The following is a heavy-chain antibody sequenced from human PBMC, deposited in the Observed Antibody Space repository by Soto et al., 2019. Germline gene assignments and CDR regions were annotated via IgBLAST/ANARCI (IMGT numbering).Heavy chain of an antibody. CDR1: GGSISGSY. Sequence: PSETLSLICSVSGGSISGSYLSCIRQSTGKGLEWRGYVYYTGSTKYSPSLRSRGSISVDTYKNEFSLGLSSVTAADTAVYFCARSVAVPGAHIDYWGKGTLVTASS. D-gene: IGHD6-19*01. CDR3: ARSVAVPGAHIDY. V-gene: IGHV4-59*01. J-gene: IGHJ4*02. CDR2: VYYTGST.